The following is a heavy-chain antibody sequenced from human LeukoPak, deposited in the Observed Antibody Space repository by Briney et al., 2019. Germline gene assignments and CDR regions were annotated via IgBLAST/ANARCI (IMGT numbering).Heavy chain of an antibody. D-gene: IGHD6-13*01. CDR2: INTDGSTT. Sequence: PGGSLRLSCATSRFTFSTYWMHWVRQAPGKGLVWVSRINTDGSTTTYADSVKGRFTISRDNAKNTLYLQMNSLRAEDTAVYYCARDPLGIAADGTTYDYWGQGTLVTVSS. CDR1: RFTFSTYW. V-gene: IGHV3-74*01. CDR3: ARDPLGIAADGTTYDY. J-gene: IGHJ4*02.